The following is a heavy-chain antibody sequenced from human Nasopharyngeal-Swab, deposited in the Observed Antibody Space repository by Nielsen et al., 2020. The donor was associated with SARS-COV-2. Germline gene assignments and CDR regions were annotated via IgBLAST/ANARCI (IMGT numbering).Heavy chain of an antibody. D-gene: IGHD1-1*01. CDR1: GYTFTGHN. J-gene: IGHJ4*02. Sequence: ASVKVSCKASGYTFTGHNMHWVRQAPGQGLEWMAIFDPRGDSTSHAQKFQGRLTMTTDTTTSTVYMELSSLRAEDAAVYYCARDSDNWAIDYWGQGTLVNV. CDR3: ARDSDNWAIDY. CDR2: FDPRGDST. V-gene: IGHV1-46*01.